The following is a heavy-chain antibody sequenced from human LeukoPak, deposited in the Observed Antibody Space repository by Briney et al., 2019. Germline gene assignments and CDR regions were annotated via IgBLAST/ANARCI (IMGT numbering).Heavy chain of an antibody. CDR2: THYSGNT. D-gene: IGHD1-14*01. CDR1: GDSVRSYY. CDR3: AKWAGTLNAFDV. Sequence: SETLSLTCSVSGDSVRSYYWNWVRQPPGRSLEWITYTHYSGNTYSNPSLKSRVTTSVATSNNQFSLRLSSVTAADTAMYYCAKWAGTLNAFDVWGQGTMVTVSS. J-gene: IGHJ3*01. V-gene: IGHV4-59*02.